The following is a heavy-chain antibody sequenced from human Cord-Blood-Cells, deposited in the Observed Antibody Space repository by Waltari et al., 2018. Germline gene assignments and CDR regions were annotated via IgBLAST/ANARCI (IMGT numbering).Heavy chain of an antibody. D-gene: IGHD2-15*01. CDR2: IYTSGST. V-gene: IGHV4-4*07. J-gene: IGHJ5*02. CDR1: GGSISSYY. Sequence: QVQLQESGPGLVKPSETLSLTCTVSGGSISSYYWSWIRQPAGKGLEWIGRIYTSGSTNNHPPLKSRVTMSVDTSKNQFSLKLSSGTAADTAVYYCARDTAYCSGGSCYRNWFDPWGQGTLVTVSS. CDR3: ARDTAYCSGGSCYRNWFDP.